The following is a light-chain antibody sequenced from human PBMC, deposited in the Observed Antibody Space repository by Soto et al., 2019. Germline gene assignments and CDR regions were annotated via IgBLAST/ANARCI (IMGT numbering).Light chain of an antibody. Sequence: QSVLTQPPSVSAAPGPRVTISCSGSSSNIGSNYVSWYQQLPGTAPKLLIYDNDKRPSGIPDRFSGSKSGTSATLGITGLQTGDEADYYCGAWDTSLSVVVFGGGTKLTVL. J-gene: IGLJ2*01. CDR1: SSNIGSNY. CDR3: GAWDTSLSVVV. V-gene: IGLV1-51*01. CDR2: DND.